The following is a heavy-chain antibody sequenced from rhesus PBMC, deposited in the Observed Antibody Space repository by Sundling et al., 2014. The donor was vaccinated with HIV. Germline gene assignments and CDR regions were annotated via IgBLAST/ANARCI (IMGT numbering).Heavy chain of an antibody. CDR3: ARAPTKYSAYTWVY. J-gene: IGHJ4*01. CDR1: GYTFTSYS. V-gene: IGHV1-200*01. D-gene: IGHD1-44*01. CDR2: VNPTNGKT. Sequence: QVQLVQSGAEVKKPGASVKLSCKASGYTFTSYSIAWVRQAPGQGLEWMGWVNPTNGKTGYAKNFQGRVTMTADTLTSTAYMEMSSLRYEDAAVYFCARAPTKYSAYTWVYWGQGVLVTVSS.